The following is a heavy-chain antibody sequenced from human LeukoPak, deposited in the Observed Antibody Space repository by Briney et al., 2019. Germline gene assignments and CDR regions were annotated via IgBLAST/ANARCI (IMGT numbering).Heavy chain of an antibody. J-gene: IGHJ4*02. CDR1: GFTFSTFW. D-gene: IGHD3-22*01. Sequence: GGSLRLSCAASGFTFSTFWMHWVRQAPGKGLVWVSRINGDGSSTSYADSVKGRSTISRDNAKNSVYLEMHRLRAEDTAVYYCAAYDSSGYVDYWGQGTLVTVSS. CDR2: INGDGSST. V-gene: IGHV3-74*01. CDR3: AAYDSSGYVDY.